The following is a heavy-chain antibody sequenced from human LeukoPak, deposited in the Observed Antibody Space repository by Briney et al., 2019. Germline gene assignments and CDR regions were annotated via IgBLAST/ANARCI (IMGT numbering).Heavy chain of an antibody. V-gene: IGHV3-21*01. D-gene: IGHD3-22*01. J-gene: IGHJ4*02. CDR3: ARAYYYDSSGYFGY. Sequence: GGSLRPSCAASGFTFSSYWMSWVRQAPGKGLEWVSSISSSSSYIYYADSVKGRFTISRDNAKNSLYLQMNSLRAEDTAVYYCARAYYYDSSGYFGYWGQGTLVTVSS. CDR1: GFTFSSYW. CDR2: ISSSSSYI.